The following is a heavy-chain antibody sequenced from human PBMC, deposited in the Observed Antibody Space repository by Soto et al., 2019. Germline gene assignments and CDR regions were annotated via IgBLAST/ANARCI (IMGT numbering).Heavy chain of an antibody. CDR1: GFTFRSYA. Sequence: RLSCAASGFTFRSYAMSWVRQAPGKEQEWESANSGSGGSTYYADSVKGQFTIYRDNTKNTLYLLMNSLRAEDTAVYYCAKSKRFTIFGVVISQRYYGMDVWGQGTTVTAP. J-gene: IGHJ6*02. CDR3: AKSKRFTIFGVVISQRYYGMDV. D-gene: IGHD3-3*01. CDR2: NSGSGGST. V-gene: IGHV3-23*01.